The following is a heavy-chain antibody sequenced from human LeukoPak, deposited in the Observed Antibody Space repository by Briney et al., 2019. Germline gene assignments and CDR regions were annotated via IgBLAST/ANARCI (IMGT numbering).Heavy chain of an antibody. D-gene: IGHD5-24*01. CDR1: GYTFTGYY. J-gene: IGHJ6*02. CDR3: ARDWMAGSRWGYYGMDV. V-gene: IGHV1-2*02. CDR2: INPNSGGT. Sequence: GASVKVSCKASGYTFTGYYKHWVRQAPGQGLEWMGWINPNSGGTNYAQKFQGRVTMTRDTSISTAYMELSRLRSDDTAVYYCARDWMAGSRWGYYGMDVWGQGTTVTVSS.